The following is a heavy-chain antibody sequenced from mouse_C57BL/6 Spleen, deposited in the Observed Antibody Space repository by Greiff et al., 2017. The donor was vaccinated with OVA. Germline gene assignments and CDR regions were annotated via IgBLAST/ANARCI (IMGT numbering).Heavy chain of an antibody. CDR2: IDPSDSYT. CDR1: GYTFTSYW. V-gene: IGHV1-69*01. Sequence: QVQLKQPGAELVMPGASVKLSCKASGYTFTSYWMHWVKQRPGQGLEWIGEIDPSDSYTNYNQKFKGKSTLTVDKSSSTAYMQLSSLTSEDSAVYYCARKDYYGSSLWYFDVWGTGTTVTVSS. CDR3: ARKDYYGSSLWYFDV. J-gene: IGHJ1*03. D-gene: IGHD1-1*01.